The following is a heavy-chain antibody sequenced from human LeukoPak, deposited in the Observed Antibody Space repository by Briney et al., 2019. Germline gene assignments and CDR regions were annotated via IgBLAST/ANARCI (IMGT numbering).Heavy chain of an antibody. J-gene: IGHJ4*02. CDR3: VRGPNRGKIDC. Sequence: GGSLRLSCAASGFKVNSNYMSWVRQAPGKGLEWVSVMYSGGTTYYADSVKGRLTISRDSSKNTLYLQINSLRAEDTAVYYCVRGPNRGKIDCWGQGTLVIVSS. CDR2: MYSGGTT. V-gene: IGHV3-53*01. D-gene: IGHD1-14*01. CDR1: GFKVNSNY.